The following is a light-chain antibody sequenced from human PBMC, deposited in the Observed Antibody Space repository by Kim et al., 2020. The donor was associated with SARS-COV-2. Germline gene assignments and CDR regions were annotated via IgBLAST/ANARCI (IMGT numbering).Light chain of an antibody. J-gene: IGLJ1*01. V-gene: IGLV3-21*04. CDR3: QVWDRSSDQYV. CDR1: NIGDKS. CDR2: YDT. Sequence: APGKAARISCGGDNIGDKSVHWYRQKPGQAPVVVMSYDTDRPSGIPERFTGSNSGNAATLTIRRVEAGDEADYYCQVWDRSSDQYVFGTGTKVTVL.